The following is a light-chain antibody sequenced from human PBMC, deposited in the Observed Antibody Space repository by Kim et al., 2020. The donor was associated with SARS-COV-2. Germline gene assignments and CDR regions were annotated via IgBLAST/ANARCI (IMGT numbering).Light chain of an antibody. CDR1: QNVNNN. CDR3: QQYNNRPRT. Sequence: EIVLTQSPPTLSVSPGERATLSCRASQNVNNNVAWYQQKPGQAPRLLIYGVSTRATGIPAWFSGSGSVTEFTLTIGGLQSEDLAVYYCQQYNNRPRTFGQGTKVDIK. J-gene: IGKJ1*01. CDR2: GVS. V-gene: IGKV3-15*01.